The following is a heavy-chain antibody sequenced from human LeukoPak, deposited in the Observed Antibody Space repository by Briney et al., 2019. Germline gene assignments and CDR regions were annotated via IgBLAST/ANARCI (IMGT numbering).Heavy chain of an antibody. V-gene: IGHV3-30*04. J-gene: IGHJ4*02. Sequence: PGGSLRLSCAASGFTFSSYAMHWVRQAPGKGLEWVAVISYDGSNKYYADSVKGRFTISRDNSKNTLYLQMNNLRADDSALYYCAKERSSTFLPVDSWGQGTLVTVSS. CDR2: ISYDGSNK. D-gene: IGHD6-13*01. CDR3: AKERSSTFLPVDS. CDR1: GFTFSSYA.